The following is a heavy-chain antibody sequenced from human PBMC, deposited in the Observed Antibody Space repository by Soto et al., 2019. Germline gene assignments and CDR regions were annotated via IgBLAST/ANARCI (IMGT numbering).Heavy chain of an antibody. CDR1: GFTFSRYS. CDR3: ARESEDLTSNFDY. J-gene: IGHJ4*02. Sequence: GGALRLSCAASGFTFSRYSMNWVRQAPGKGLESVSSISSTTNYIYYADSMKGRFTVSRDNAKNSVYLEMNSLSAEDTAVCYCARESEDLTSNFDYWGQGTLVTVSS. CDR2: ISSTTNYI. V-gene: IGHV3-21*01.